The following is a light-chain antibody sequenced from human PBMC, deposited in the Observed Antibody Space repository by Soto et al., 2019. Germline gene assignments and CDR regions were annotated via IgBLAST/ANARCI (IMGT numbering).Light chain of an antibody. V-gene: IGKV1-39*01. CDR2: AAS. J-gene: IGKJ1*01. CDR3: QQSYSILWT. Sequence: DIQLTQSPSTLSVSVGDSVTINCRTSQSIATYLNWYQQKPGNAPKLLIYAASSLQSGVPSRFSGSGSGTEFTLTITSLRPDDFATYYCQQSYSILWTFGQGTKVDI. CDR1: QSIATY.